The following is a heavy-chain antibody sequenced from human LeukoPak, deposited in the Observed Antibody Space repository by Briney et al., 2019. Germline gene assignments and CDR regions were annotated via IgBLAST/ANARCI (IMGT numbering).Heavy chain of an antibody. CDR1: GYDFIDFW. CDR2: IYPGDSDT. V-gene: IGHV5-51*01. Sequence: GESLKISCKGSGYDFIDFWIAWVRHMPGKGLEWMGIIYPGDSDTRYSPSFQGQVTMSADKSISTAYLQWSSLKASDAAIYYCARLSPHCIGSTFYYYFDYWVQGTLVTVSS. J-gene: IGHJ4*02. D-gene: IGHD2-15*01. CDR3: ARLSPHCIGSTFYYYFDY.